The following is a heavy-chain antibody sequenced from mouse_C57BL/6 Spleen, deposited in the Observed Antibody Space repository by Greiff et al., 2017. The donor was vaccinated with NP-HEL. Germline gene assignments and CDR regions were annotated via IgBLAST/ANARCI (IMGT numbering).Heavy chain of an antibody. CDR2: IWGDGST. J-gene: IGHJ3*01. CDR3: AKGARGSAWFAY. D-gene: IGHD1-1*01. CDR1: GFSLTSYG. Sequence: QVHVKQSGPGLVAPSQSLSITCTVSGFSLTSYGVSWVRQPPGKGLEWLGVIWGDGSTNYHSALISRLSISKDNSKSQVFLKLNSLQTDDTATYYCAKGARGSAWFAYWGQGTLVTVSA. V-gene: IGHV2-3*01.